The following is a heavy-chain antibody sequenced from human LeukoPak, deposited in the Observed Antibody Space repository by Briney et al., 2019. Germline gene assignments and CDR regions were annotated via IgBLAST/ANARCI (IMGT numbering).Heavy chain of an antibody. CDR3: AKSTTYGSESYSYYFDY. V-gene: IGHV3-48*01. J-gene: IGHJ4*02. CDR2: ISRSGNTI. D-gene: IGHD3-10*01. CDR1: GFTFSSYN. Sequence: GGSLRLSCAASGFTFSSYNMNWVRQAPGKGLEWVSYISRSGNTIYYADSVKGRFTISRDNSKNTLYLQMNSLRAEDTAVYYCAKSTTYGSESYSYYFDYWGQGTLVTVSS.